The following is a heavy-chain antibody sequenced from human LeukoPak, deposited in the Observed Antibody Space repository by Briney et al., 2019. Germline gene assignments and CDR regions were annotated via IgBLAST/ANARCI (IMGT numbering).Heavy chain of an antibody. CDR1: GGSINSDRYY. J-gene: IGHJ4*02. V-gene: IGHV4-61*02. CDR3: AREHCHVYSLDS. CDR2: FYTSGST. Sequence: PSQTLSLTCTVSGGSINSDRYYWNWVRQPAGRGREGVGRFYTSGSTYYNPSLKSRVTILVESSKNQFSLKLNSVTAADTAVYYCAREHCHVYSLDSWGQGTLVTVSS. D-gene: IGHD4-11*01.